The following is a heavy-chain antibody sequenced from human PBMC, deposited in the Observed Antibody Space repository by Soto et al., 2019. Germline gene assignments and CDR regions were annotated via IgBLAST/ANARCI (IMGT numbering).Heavy chain of an antibody. CDR3: ARLSGPPGLLWFGELSSVFLGNNWFDP. Sequence: PSETLSLTCTVSGGSIRSYYWSWIRQPPGKGLEWIGYIYYSGSTNYNPSLKSRVTISVDTSKNQFSLKLSSVTAADTAVYYCARLSGPPGLLWFGELSSVFLGNNWFDPWGQGTLVT. J-gene: IGHJ5*02. V-gene: IGHV4-59*08. CDR2: IYYSGST. D-gene: IGHD3-10*01. CDR1: GGSIRSYY.